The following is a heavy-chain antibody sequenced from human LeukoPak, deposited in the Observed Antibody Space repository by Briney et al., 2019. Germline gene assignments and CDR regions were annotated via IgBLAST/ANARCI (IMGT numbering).Heavy chain of an antibody. CDR3: TRAAVGATGDYYGMDV. J-gene: IGHJ6*02. Sequence: GGSLRLSCAVSGFAVSSNYMTWVRQEPGKGLEWVSLIYSGGSIYYADSVKGRFTISRDNSKNTLYLQMNSLRAEDTAVYYCTRAAVGATGDYYGMDVWGQGTTVTVSS. D-gene: IGHD1-26*01. V-gene: IGHV3-66*01. CDR1: GFAVSSNY. CDR2: IYSGGSI.